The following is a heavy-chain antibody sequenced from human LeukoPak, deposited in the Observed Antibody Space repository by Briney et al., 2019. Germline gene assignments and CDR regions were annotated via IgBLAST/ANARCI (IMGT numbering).Heavy chain of an antibody. CDR1: SDSISRDSYW. V-gene: IGHV4-39*07. CDR3: TRARSYYSDSSDYFDN. Sequence: SETLSLTCTVASDSISRDSYWCGWIRQSPGKGLEWLGVIDKSGMTYYNPSLKSRVAMSVDTSKNQFSLRLTSVTAADTAVYYCTRARSYYSDSSDYFDNWGQGTLVTVSS. J-gene: IGHJ4*02. D-gene: IGHD3-22*01. CDR2: IDKSGMT.